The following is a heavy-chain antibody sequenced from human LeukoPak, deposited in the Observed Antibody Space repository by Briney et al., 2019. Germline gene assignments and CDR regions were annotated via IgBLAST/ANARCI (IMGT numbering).Heavy chain of an antibody. Sequence: ASVKVSRKASGYTFTGYYMHSVRQAPGQGLEWMGWINANSGDTKYGQKFQGRVNMTRDTSISTAYMELSRLRSDDTAMYYCARENSGYSDYWGQGTLVTVSS. CDR2: INANSGDT. D-gene: IGHD3-22*01. CDR1: GYTFTGYY. CDR3: ARENSGYSDY. J-gene: IGHJ4*02. V-gene: IGHV1-2*02.